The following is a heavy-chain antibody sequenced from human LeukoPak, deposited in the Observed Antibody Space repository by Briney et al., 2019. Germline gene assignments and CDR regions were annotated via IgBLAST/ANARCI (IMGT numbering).Heavy chain of an antibody. CDR3: ARGPNSNWSGLDF. CDR2: ISPTGSTT. V-gene: IGHV3-74*01. J-gene: IGHJ4*02. Sequence: GGSLRLSCTASGFSFSGHWMHWDRQLPGKGLVWVSRISPTGSTTSYADSVKGRFTVSRDNAKNTLYLQVNNLRAEDTAVYYCARGPNSNWSGLDFWGQGTLLTVSS. CDR1: GFSFSGHW. D-gene: IGHD6-6*01.